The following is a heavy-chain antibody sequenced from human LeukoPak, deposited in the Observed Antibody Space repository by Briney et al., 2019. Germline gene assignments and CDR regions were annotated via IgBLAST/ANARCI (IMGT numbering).Heavy chain of an antibody. J-gene: IGHJ4*02. D-gene: IGHD2-2*02. Sequence: ASVKVSCKVSGYTLTELSMHWVRLAPGKGLEWMGGLDPEDGETIYAQKFQGRVTMTEDTSTDTAYMELSSLRSEDTAVYYCATTLLVVPAAIFDYWGQGTPVTVSS. V-gene: IGHV1-24*01. CDR1: GYTLTELS. CDR2: LDPEDGET. CDR3: ATTLLVVPAAIFDY.